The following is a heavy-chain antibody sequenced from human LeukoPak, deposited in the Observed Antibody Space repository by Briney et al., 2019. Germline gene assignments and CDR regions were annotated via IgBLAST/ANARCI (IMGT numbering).Heavy chain of an antibody. Sequence: ASVKVSCKASGFTFTGYYVQWLRQAPGQGLEWVGWMYFNSGATRYAPKFQGRVTITRDTSINTAYMELSSLRADDTAMYYCAREGSSGQDWYAFDVWGQETMVTVSS. V-gene: IGHV1-2*02. CDR1: GFTFTGYY. D-gene: IGHD5-12*01. CDR3: AREGSSGQDWYAFDV. CDR2: MYFNSGAT. J-gene: IGHJ3*01.